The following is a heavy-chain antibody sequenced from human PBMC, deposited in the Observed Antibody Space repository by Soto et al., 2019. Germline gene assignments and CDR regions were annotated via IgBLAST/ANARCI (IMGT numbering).Heavy chain of an antibody. Sequence: GGSLRLSCTASGFTFGDYAMSWFRQAPGKGLEWVGFIRSKAYGGTTEYAASVKGRFTISRDDSKSIAYLQMNSLKTEDTAVYYCAKDRVAARDIVLMVYAPSNWFDPWGQGTLVTVSS. CDR2: IRSKAYGGTT. V-gene: IGHV3-49*03. CDR3: AKDRVAARDIVLMVYAPSNWFDP. CDR1: GFTFGDYA. D-gene: IGHD2-8*01. J-gene: IGHJ5*02.